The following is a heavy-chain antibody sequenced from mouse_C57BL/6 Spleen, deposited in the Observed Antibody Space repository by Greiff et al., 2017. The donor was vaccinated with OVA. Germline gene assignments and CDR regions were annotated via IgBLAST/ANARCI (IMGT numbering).Heavy chain of an antibody. J-gene: IGHJ2*01. D-gene: IGHD1-1*01. CDR2: ISDGGSYT. Sequence: EVQVVESGGGLVKPGGSLKLSCAASGFTFSSYAMSWVRQTPEKRLEWVATISDGGSYTYYPDNVKGRFTISRDNAKNNLYLQMSHLKSEDTAMYYCARDRYGSSYDYFDYWGQGTTLTVSS. V-gene: IGHV5-4*01. CDR3: ARDRYGSSYDYFDY. CDR1: GFTFSSYA.